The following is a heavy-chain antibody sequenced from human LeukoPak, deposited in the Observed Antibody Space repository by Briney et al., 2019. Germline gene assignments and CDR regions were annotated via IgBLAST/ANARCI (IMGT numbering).Heavy chain of an antibody. Sequence: SGTLSLTCTVSGTSINNYYWNWIRQPPGMALEWIGYTHYSGTSYYNPSLKSRVTMSVDTSKNQFSLKLNSVTAADTAVYFCAKWEESENAFDIWGQGTMVSVSS. V-gene: IGHV4-59*13. CDR2: THYSGTS. CDR3: AKWEESENAFDI. CDR1: GTSINNYY. J-gene: IGHJ3*02. D-gene: IGHD1-26*01.